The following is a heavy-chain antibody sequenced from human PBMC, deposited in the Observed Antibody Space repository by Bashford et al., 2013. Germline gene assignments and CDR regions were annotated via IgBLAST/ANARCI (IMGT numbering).Heavy chain of an antibody. Sequence: VASVKVSCKASGGTFSSYAISWVRQAPGQGLEWMGGIIPILGIANYAQKFQGRVTITADKSTSTAYMELSSLRSEDTAVYYCAREGGRWPTIDYWGQGTLVTVSS. CDR1: GGTFSSYA. J-gene: IGHJ4*02. D-gene: IGHD5-24*01. CDR3: AREGGRWPTIDY. V-gene: IGHV1-69*10. CDR2: IIPILGIA.